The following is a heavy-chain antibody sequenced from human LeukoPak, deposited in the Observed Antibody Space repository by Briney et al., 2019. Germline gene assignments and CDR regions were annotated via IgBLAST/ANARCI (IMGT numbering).Heavy chain of an antibody. J-gene: IGHJ6*02. Sequence: VASVKVSCKASGGTFSIYAISWVRQAPGQGLEWMGRIIPILGIANYAQKFQGRVTITADKSTSTAYMELSSLRSEDTAVYYCAREWGLWFGEHYYYYGMDVWGQGTTVTVSS. V-gene: IGHV1-69*04. D-gene: IGHD3-10*01. CDR3: AREWGLWFGEHYYYYGMDV. CDR1: GGTFSIYA. CDR2: IIPILGIA.